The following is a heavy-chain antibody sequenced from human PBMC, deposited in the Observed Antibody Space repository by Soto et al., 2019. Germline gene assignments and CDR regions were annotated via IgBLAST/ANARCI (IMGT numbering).Heavy chain of an antibody. Sequence: QVQLVQSGAEVKKPGSPVKVSCKASGGTFSSYAISWVRQAPGQGLEWMGGIIPIFGTANYAQKFQGRVTITADESTSTAYMELSSLRSEDTAVYYCARVPYSSGWAANYYYYGMDVWGQGTTVTVSS. J-gene: IGHJ6*02. CDR3: ARVPYSSGWAANYYYYGMDV. CDR1: GGTFSSYA. V-gene: IGHV1-69*01. CDR2: IIPIFGTA. D-gene: IGHD6-19*01.